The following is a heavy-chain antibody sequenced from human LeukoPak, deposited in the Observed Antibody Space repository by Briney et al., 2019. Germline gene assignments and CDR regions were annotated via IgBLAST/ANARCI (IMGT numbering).Heavy chain of an antibody. J-gene: IGHJ4*02. D-gene: IGHD3-10*01. CDR1: GFTFSSSW. CDR3: ARETAVSGGIYFDY. V-gene: IGHV3-74*01. Sequence: GGSLRLSCAASGFTFSSSWMHWVRQAPGKGLVWVSRISSDGSRTTYADSVKGRFTISRDNAKNTLYLQMNSLRAEDTAVYYCARETAVSGGIYFDYWGQGTLVTVPS. CDR2: ISSDGSRT.